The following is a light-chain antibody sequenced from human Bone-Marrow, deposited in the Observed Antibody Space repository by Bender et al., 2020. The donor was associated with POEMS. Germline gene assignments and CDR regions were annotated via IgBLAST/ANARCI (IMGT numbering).Light chain of an antibody. CDR3: QSADSNDSYDV. Sequence: SYELTQPSSVSVSPGQTARIPCSGDVLAKKYARWFQQKPGQAPVLIIYKDTERRSGIPERFSGSTSGTTVTLTIIGAQVEDEADYYCQSADSNDSYDVFGTGTKVTVL. V-gene: IGLV3-27*01. CDR2: KDT. CDR1: VLAKKY. J-gene: IGLJ1*01.